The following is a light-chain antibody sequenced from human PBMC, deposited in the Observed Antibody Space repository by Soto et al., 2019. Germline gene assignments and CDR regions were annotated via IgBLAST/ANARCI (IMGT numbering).Light chain of an antibody. CDR2: GAS. V-gene: IGKV3-15*01. Sequence: EIVMTQSPATLSVSPGEGATLSCRASQSVSSNLAWYQQKPGQAPRLLIYGASTRATGIPDRFSGSGSGTDFTLTISRLEPEDFAVYYCQQYGTSEIIFGQGTRLEI. J-gene: IGKJ5*01. CDR3: QQYGTSEII. CDR1: QSVSSN.